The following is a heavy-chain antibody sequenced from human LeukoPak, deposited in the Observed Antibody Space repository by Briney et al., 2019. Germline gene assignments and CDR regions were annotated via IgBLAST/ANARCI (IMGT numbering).Heavy chain of an antibody. D-gene: IGHD3-9*01. J-gene: IGHJ4*02. CDR1: GFTFSSYG. V-gene: IGHV3-30*18. Sequence: GGSLRLSCAASGFTFSSYGMHWVRQAPGKGLEWVAVISYDGSNKYYADSVKGRFTISRDNSKNTLYLQMNSLRAEDTAVYYCAKDAQYFDWLLYAALDYWGQGTLVTVSS. CDR2: ISYDGSNK. CDR3: AKDAQYFDWLLYAALDY.